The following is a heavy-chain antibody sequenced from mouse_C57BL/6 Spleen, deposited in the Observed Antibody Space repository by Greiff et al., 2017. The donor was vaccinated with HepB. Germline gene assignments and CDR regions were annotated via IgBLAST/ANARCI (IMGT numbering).Heavy chain of an antibody. CDR1: GYTFTDYE. Sequence: VQLQESGAELVRPGASVTLSCKASGYTFTDYEMHWVKQTPVHGLEWIGAIDPETGGTAYNQKFKGKAILTADKSSRTAYMELRSLTSEDSAVYYCTRGPVRDYWGQGTTLTVSS. V-gene: IGHV1-15*01. D-gene: IGHD2-2*01. CDR3: TRGPVRDY. J-gene: IGHJ2*01. CDR2: IDPETGGT.